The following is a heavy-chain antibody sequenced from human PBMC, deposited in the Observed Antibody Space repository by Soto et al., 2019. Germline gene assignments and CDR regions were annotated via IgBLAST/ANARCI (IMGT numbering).Heavy chain of an antibody. CDR3: ARAGVYSSANMDV. V-gene: IGHV3-66*01. Sequence: EVQLVESGGGLVQPGGSLRVSCAASGLTVSNNSMNWVRRAPGKGLEWVSITFSGGSTYYADSVKGRFTISRDNSKNTLHLQMNSLTAEDTAVYYCARAGVYSSANMDVWGKGATVTVSS. J-gene: IGHJ6*03. D-gene: IGHD6-25*01. CDR2: TFSGGST. CDR1: GLTVSNNS.